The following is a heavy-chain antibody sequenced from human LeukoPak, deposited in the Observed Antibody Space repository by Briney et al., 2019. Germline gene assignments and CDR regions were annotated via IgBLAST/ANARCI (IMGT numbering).Heavy chain of an antibody. D-gene: IGHD3-3*01. CDR2: ISWNSGSI. Sequence: GGSLRLSCAASGFTFDDYAMHWVRQAPGKGLEWVSGISWNSGSIGYADSVKGRFTISRDNAKNSLYLQMNSLRAEDTALYYCAKDLKIFGVVPSYAFLIWGQGTMVTVSS. CDR3: AKDLKIFGVVPSYAFLI. J-gene: IGHJ3*02. CDR1: GFTFDDYA. V-gene: IGHV3-9*01.